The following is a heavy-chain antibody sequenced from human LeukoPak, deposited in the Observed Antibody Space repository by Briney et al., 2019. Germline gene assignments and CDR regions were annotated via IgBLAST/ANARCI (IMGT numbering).Heavy chain of an antibody. D-gene: IGHD1-1*01. J-gene: IGHJ4*02. CDR3: ARVNINNWHSCDY. V-gene: IGHV4-4*02. Sequence: PSETLSLTCAVSGGSISSNNWWGWVRQPPGKGLGWIGEIYHGGSPNYNPSLKSRVTISVDKSRNHFSLNLSSVTAADTAVYYCARVNINNWHSCDYWGQGTLVTVSS. CDR1: GGSISSNNW. CDR2: IYHGGSP.